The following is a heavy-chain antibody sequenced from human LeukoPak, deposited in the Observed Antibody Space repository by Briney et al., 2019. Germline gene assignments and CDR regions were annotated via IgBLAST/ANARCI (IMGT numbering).Heavy chain of an antibody. CDR1: GVSFNDYY. CDR2: INHSGYT. Sequence: PSETLSLTCAVSGVSFNDYYWSWVRLTPGKGLEWIGEINHSGYTNDSPSLKSRVTLSIDTSRKQFSLNLRSVTVADTGIYYCTRMTTGHDYWGQGTLVTVSS. V-gene: IGHV4-34*01. J-gene: IGHJ4*02. CDR3: TRMTTGHDY. D-gene: IGHD4-17*01.